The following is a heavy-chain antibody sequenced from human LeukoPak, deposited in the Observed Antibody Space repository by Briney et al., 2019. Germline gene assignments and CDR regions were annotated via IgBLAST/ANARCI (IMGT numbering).Heavy chain of an antibody. V-gene: IGHV1-18*01. CDR1: GYTFTSYG. D-gene: IGHD1-1*01. CDR3: ARVAATTLMNYFDY. Sequence: GASVKVSCKASGYTFTSYGISWVRQAPGQGLEWMGWISAYNGNTNYAQKLQGRVTMTTDTSTSTAYMELSSLRSEDTAVYYCARVAATTLMNYFDYWGQGTLVTVSS. CDR2: ISAYNGNT. J-gene: IGHJ4*02.